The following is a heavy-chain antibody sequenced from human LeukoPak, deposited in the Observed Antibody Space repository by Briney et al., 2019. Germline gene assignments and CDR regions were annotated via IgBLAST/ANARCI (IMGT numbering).Heavy chain of an antibody. CDR2: ISWNSGSI. V-gene: IGHV3-9*03. D-gene: IGHD4-17*01. Sequence: PGGSLRLSCAASGFTFDDYAMHWVRQAPGKGLEWVSGISWNSGSIGYADSVKGRFTISRDNAKNSLYLQMNSLRAEDMALYYCARTTVTTAPDLYYYYYYMDVWGKGTTVTVSS. CDR3: ARTTVTTAPDLYYYYYYMDV. J-gene: IGHJ6*03. CDR1: GFTFDDYA.